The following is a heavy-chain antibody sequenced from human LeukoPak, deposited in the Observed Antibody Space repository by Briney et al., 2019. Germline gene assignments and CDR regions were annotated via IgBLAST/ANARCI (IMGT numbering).Heavy chain of an antibody. CDR3: ARGDCSSTSCYWVHNWFDP. J-gene: IGHJ5*02. Sequence: RRASVKVSCKASGGTFSSYAISWVRQAPGQGLEWMGGIIPIFGTANYAQKFQGRVTITADESTSTAYMELSSLRSEDTAVYYCARGDCSSTSCYWVHNWFDPWGQGTLVTVSS. V-gene: IGHV1-69*13. D-gene: IGHD2-2*01. CDR2: IIPIFGTA. CDR1: GGTFSSYA.